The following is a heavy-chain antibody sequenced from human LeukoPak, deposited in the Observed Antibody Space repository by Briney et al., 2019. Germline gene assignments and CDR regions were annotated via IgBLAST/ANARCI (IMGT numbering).Heavy chain of an antibody. J-gene: IGHJ5*02. CDR2: FDPSDSYT. V-gene: IGHV5-10-1*01. D-gene: IGHD3-10*01. CDR3: ARGITMVRGVDNWFDP. Sequence: GESLRISCKGSGYSFTSYWISWVRQMPGKGLEWMGRFDPSDSYTNYSPSFQGHVTIPADKSISTAYLQWSSLKASDTAMYYCARGITMVRGVDNWFDPWGQGTLVTVSS. CDR1: GYSFTSYW.